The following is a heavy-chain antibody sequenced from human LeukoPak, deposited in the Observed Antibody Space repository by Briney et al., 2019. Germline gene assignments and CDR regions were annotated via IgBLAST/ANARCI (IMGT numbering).Heavy chain of an antibody. J-gene: IGHJ4*02. CDR2: IIPIFGTA. CDR1: GGTFSSYA. CDR3: ARAEPYQPDLQPFDY. V-gene: IGHV1-69*13. Sequence: SVKVSCKASGGTFSSYAISWVRQAPGQGLEWMGGIIPIFGTANYAQKFQGRVTIAADESTSTAYMELSSLRSEDTAVYYCARAEPYQPDLQPFDYWGQGTLVTVSS. D-gene: IGHD1-14*01.